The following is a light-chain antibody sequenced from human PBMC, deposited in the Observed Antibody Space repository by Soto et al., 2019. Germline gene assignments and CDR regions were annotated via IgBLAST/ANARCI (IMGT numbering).Light chain of an antibody. CDR2: DAS. V-gene: IGKV3-11*01. Sequence: EIVLTQSPATLSLSPGERAALSCRASQSVSRYLAWYQQKPGQAPRLLIYDASNRATGIPARFSGSGSGTDFTLTISSLEPEDFALYYCQQYNDWPLTFGQGTKVDI. CDR1: QSVSRY. CDR3: QQYNDWPLT. J-gene: IGKJ1*01.